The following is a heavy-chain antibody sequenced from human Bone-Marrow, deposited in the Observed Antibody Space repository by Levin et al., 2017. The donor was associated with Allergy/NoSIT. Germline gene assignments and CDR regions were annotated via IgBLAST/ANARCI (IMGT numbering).Heavy chain of an antibody. J-gene: IGHJ5*02. Sequence: GGSLRLSCEVSGFTVSNDYMSWVRQAPGKGLEWVSLIYNNRNGGETFYADSVKGRFTISRDNSRNMLYLQMNNLRVDDTAIYYCARHGWLDPWGQGTLVTVSS. CDR3: ARHGWLDP. V-gene: IGHV3-53*01. CDR2: IYNNRNGGET. CDR1: GFTVSNDY.